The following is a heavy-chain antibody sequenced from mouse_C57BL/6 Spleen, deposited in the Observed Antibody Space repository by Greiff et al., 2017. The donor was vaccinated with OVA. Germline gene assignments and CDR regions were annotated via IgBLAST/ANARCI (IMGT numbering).Heavy chain of an antibody. Sequence: QVQLKQSGAELVKPGASVKMSCKASGYTFTSYWITWVKQRPGQGLEWIGDIYPGSGSTNYNEKFKSKATLTVDTSSSTAYMQLSSLTSEDSAVYYCARWWGIYYDYDGYFDYWGQGTTLTVSS. CDR3: ARWWGIYYDYDGYFDY. CDR2: IYPGSGST. CDR1: GYTFTSYW. V-gene: IGHV1-55*01. J-gene: IGHJ2*01. D-gene: IGHD2-4*01.